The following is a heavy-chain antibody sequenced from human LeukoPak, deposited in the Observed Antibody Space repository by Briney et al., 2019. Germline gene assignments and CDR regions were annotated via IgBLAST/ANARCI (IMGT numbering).Heavy chain of an antibody. V-gene: IGHV4-4*09. Sequence: SETLSLTCTVSGGSISSYYWSWIRQPPGKGLEWIGYIYTTGSTHHNPSLKSRVTMSLDRSKNQFSLRLTYVTAADTAVFYCARHRAGMATITDDAFDMWGRGTMVTVSS. CDR1: GGSISSYY. CDR2: IYTTGST. J-gene: IGHJ3*02. D-gene: IGHD5-24*01. CDR3: ARHRAGMATITDDAFDM.